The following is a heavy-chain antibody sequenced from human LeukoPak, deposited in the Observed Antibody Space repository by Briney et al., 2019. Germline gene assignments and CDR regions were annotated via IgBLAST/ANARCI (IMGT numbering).Heavy chain of an antibody. CDR3: AREGPFFSRVNSAGTEWDY. D-gene: IGHD6-19*01. CDR2: IHTSGST. CDR1: GGSISSYY. Sequence: SETLSLTCTVSGGSISSYYWYWIRQPAGKGLEWIGRIHTSGSTNYNPSLKSRVTISVDTSKNQFSLKLSSVTAADTAVYYCAREGPFFSRVNSAGTEWDYWGQGTLLTVSS. J-gene: IGHJ4*02. V-gene: IGHV4-4*07.